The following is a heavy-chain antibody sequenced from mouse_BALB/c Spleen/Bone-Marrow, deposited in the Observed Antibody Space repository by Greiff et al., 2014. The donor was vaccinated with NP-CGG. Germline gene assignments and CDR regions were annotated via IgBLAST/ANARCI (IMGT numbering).Heavy chain of an antibody. CDR3: ARSYGNWYFDV. J-gene: IGHJ1*01. Sequence: VQLKQSGPELVKPGASVKISCKASGYTFTDYNMHWVKQSHGKSLEWIGYIYPYNGGAGYSQKFKSKATLTVDNSSSTAYMELRSLTSEDSAVYYCARSYGNWYFDVWGAGTTVTVSS. D-gene: IGHD2-10*02. CDR2: IYPYNGGA. V-gene: IGHV1S29*02. CDR1: GYTFTDYN.